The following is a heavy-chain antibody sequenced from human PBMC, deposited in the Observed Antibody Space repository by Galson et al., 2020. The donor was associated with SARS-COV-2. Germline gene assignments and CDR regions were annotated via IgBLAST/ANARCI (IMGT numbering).Heavy chain of an antibody. CDR1: GGSISSGGYY. D-gene: IGHD3-10*01. J-gene: IGHJ4*02. V-gene: IGHV4-31*03. CDR3: ARDFKYYYCSGEYFDY. CDR2: IYYSGST. Sequence: SETLSLTCTVSGGSISSGGYYWSWIRQHPGKGLEWIGYIYYSGSTYYNPSLKSRVTISVDTSKNQFSLKLSSVTAADTAVYYCARDFKYYYCSGEYFDYWGQGTLVTVSS.